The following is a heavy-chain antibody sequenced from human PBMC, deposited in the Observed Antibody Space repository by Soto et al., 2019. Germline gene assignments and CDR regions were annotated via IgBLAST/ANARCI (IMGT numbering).Heavy chain of an antibody. V-gene: IGHV3-9*01. CDR3: AKDAREGFGRSGLFDI. D-gene: IGHD2-15*01. J-gene: IGHJ3*02. CDR2: ISWNSGSI. Sequence: ESGGGLVQPGRSLRLSCAASGFTFDDYAMHWVRQAPGKGLEWVSGISWNSGSIGYADSVKGRFTISRDNAKNSLYLQMNSLRAEDTALYYCAKDAREGFGRSGLFDIWGQGTMVTVSS. CDR1: GFTFDDYA.